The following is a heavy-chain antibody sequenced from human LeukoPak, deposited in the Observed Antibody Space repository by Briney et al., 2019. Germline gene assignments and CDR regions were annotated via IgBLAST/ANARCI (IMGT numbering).Heavy chain of an antibody. J-gene: IGHJ3*02. CDR1: GGSISSYY. D-gene: IGHD3-10*01. CDR2: IYYSGST. CDR3: ARESGGITMVRGVMSLAFDI. Sequence: SETLSLTCTVSGGSISSYYWSWIRQPPGKGLEWIGYIYYSGSTNYNPSLKSRVTISVDTSKNQFSLKLSSVTAADTAVYYCARESGGITMVRGVMSLAFDIWGQGTMVTVSS. V-gene: IGHV4-59*01.